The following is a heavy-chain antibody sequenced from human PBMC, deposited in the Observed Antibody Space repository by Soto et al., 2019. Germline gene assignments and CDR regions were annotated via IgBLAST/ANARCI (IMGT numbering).Heavy chain of an antibody. CDR1: GASVSTDGYY. V-gene: IGHV4-61*08. CDR3: ARVNRLAPVATSYYHSMDV. Sequence: KASETLSLTCTVSGASVSTDGYYWSWIRQPPGKGLEWIGYIYHSGSTNYNPSLKSRVTTSIDTSKNQFSLKLSSLTAADTAVYYCARVNRLAPVATSYYHSMDVWGQGTTVTVSS. J-gene: IGHJ6*02. D-gene: IGHD5-12*01. CDR2: IYHSGST.